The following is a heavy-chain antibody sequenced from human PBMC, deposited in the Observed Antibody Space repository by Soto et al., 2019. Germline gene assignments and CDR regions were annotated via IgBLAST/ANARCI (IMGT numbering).Heavy chain of an antibody. V-gene: IGHV3-7*05. CDR2: IKQDGSEK. D-gene: IGHD3-3*01. CDR3: ARDKYYDFWSGYYGFDY. J-gene: IGHJ4*02. CDR1: GFTFSSYW. Sequence: GGSLRLSCAASGFTFSSYWMSWVRQAPGKGLEWVANIKQDGSEKYYVDSVKGRFTISRDNAKNSLYLQMNSLRAEDTAVYYCARDKYYDFWSGYYGFDYWGQGTLVNVSS.